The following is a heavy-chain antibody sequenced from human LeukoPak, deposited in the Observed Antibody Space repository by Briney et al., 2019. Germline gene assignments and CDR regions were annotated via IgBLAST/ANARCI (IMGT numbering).Heavy chain of an antibody. V-gene: IGHV4-34*01. CDR3: ASSARDSSGYPFGP. CDR2: INHSGST. CDR1: GGSFSGYY. D-gene: IGHD3-22*01. Sequence: PSETLSLTCAVYGGSFSGYYWSWIRQPPGKGLEWIGEINHSGSTNYNPSLKSRVTISVDTSRNQFSLKLSSVTAADTAVYYCASSARDSSGYPFGPWGQGTLVTVSS. J-gene: IGHJ5*02.